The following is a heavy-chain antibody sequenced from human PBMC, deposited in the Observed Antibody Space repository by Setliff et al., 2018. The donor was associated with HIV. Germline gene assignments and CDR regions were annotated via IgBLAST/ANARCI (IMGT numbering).Heavy chain of an antibody. D-gene: IGHD6-19*01. Sequence: GGSLRLSCEVSGVTLDTSDIHWVRQAPGMGFEWVSSFPGGFAYYADSVKGRFSISRDNFKNILYLQRNSLRVDDMAMYYCAKDVSVRGSGFKGASDLWGQGTRVTVSS. CDR1: GVTLDTSD. J-gene: IGHJ3*01. CDR2: FPGGFA. V-gene: IGHV3-23*01. CDR3: AKDVSVRGSGFKGASDL.